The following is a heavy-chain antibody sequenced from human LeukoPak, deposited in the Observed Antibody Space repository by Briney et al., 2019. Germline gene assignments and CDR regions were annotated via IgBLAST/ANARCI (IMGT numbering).Heavy chain of an antibody. CDR1: GGSISSGGYY. D-gene: IGHD3-16*01. CDR2: IYYSGST. Sequence: RASETLSLTCTVSGGSISSGGYYWSWIRQHPGKGLEWIGYIYYSGSTYYNPSLKSRVTISVDTSKNQFSLKLSSVTAADTAVYYCARRGWGLDAFDIWGQGTMVTVSS. V-gene: IGHV4-31*03. J-gene: IGHJ3*02. CDR3: ARRGWGLDAFDI.